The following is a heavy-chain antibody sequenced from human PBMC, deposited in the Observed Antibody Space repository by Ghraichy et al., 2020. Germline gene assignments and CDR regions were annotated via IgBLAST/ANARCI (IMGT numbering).Heavy chain of an antibody. V-gene: IGHV1-18*01. CDR1: GYTFISYG. D-gene: IGHD5-12*01. CDR2: ISAYNGNT. Sequence: ASVKVSCKASGYTFISYGISWVRQAPGQGLEWMGWISAYNGNTNYAQKLQGRVTMTTDTSTSTAYMELRSLRSDDTAVYYCARDGTGYSFPYPGYWGQGTLVTVSS. J-gene: IGHJ4*02. CDR3: ARDGTGYSFPYPGY.